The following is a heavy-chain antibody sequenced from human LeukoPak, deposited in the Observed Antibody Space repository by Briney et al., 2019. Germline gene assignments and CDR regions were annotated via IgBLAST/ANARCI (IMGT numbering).Heavy chain of an antibody. Sequence: PVGSLRLSCAASGFTFSDYFMTWIRQAPGKGLEWVSYISGSGSNKYYADSVKGRFTISRDNAKSSLYLQMNSLRVEDTAVYYCATSQSSVAGIVGDWGQGTLVTVSS. V-gene: IGHV3-11*04. D-gene: IGHD6-19*01. CDR3: ATSQSSVAGIVGD. CDR2: ISGSGSNK. CDR1: GFTFSDYF. J-gene: IGHJ4*02.